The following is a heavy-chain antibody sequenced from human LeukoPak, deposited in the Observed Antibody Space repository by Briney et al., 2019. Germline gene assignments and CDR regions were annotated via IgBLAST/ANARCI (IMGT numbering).Heavy chain of an antibody. CDR2: MNPNSGNT. CDR1: GYTFTSYD. V-gene: IGHV1-8*01. D-gene: IGHD2-15*01. J-gene: IGHJ6*02. Sequence: ASVKVSCKASGYTFTSYDINWVRQATGQGLEWMGWMNPNSGNTGYAQKFQGRVTMTRNTSISTAYMELSSLRSEDTAVYYCARESKRYDVVAATRHYYYGMDVWGQGTTVTVSS. CDR3: ARESKRYDVVAATRHYYYGMDV.